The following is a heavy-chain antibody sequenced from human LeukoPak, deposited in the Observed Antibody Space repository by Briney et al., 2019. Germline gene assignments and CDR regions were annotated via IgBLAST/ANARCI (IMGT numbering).Heavy chain of an antibody. V-gene: IGHV3-20*04. CDR3: AKRDLVGATPVAFDI. CDR2: INWNGGST. CDR1: GFTFDDYG. D-gene: IGHD1-26*01. Sequence: GGSLRLSCAASGFTFDDYGLSWVRQAPGKGLEGVSGINWNGGSTEYPDSVKGRFTISRDNYKNTLSLQMNSMRAEDTAVYYCAKRDLVGATPVAFDIWGEGTMVTVSS. J-gene: IGHJ3*02.